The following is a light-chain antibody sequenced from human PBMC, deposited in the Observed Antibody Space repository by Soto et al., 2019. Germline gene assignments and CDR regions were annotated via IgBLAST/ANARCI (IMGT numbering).Light chain of an antibody. CDR1: QGISTY. V-gene: IGKV1-39*01. Sequence: DIQMTQSPSSLSASVGDRVTITCRASQGISTYLNWYQQKPRKAPKLLIYAASSLQSGVPSRFSGSGSETDFTLTISSLQPEHSATYSCQQSYSTTWRFGQGTKVDNK. CDR3: QQSYSTTWR. CDR2: AAS. J-gene: IGKJ1*01.